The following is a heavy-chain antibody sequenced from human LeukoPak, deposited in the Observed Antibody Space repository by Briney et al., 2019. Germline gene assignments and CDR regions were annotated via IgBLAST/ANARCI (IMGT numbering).Heavy chain of an antibody. D-gene: IGHD1-26*01. CDR2: ISSSGSTI. J-gene: IGHJ4*02. V-gene: IGHV3-48*03. CDR3: AREGSYYAFDY. CDR1: GFTFSSYE. Sequence: GGSLRLSCAASGFTFSSYEMKWVRKAPGKGLEWVSYISSSGSTIYYADSVKGRFTISRDNAKNSLYLQMNSLRAGDTAVYYCAREGSYYAFDYWGQGTLVTVSS.